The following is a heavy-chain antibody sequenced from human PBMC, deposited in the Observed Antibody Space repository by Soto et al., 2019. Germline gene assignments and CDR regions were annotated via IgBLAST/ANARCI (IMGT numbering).Heavy chain of an antibody. CDR1: GFGFDGYA. V-gene: IGHV3-9*01. Sequence: EVQLVESGGGLVQPGRSLRLSCAASGFGFDGYAMHWVRQDPGKGLEWVSGISWNSGTIGYADSVKGRFTISRDNAKNSLYLQMNSLRLDDTAMYYCAKDTQLRFYGMDVWGQGTTVTVSS. J-gene: IGHJ6*02. CDR2: ISWNSGTI. CDR3: AKDTQLRFYGMDV.